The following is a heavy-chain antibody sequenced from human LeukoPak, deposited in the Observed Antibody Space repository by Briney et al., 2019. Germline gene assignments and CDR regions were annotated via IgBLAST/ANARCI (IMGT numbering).Heavy chain of an antibody. V-gene: IGHV4-59*01. CDR1: GGSISSYY. CDR2: ISYSGST. CDR3: ARDRSLGIIDY. J-gene: IGHJ4*02. Sequence: SETLSLTCTVSGGSISSYYWSWIRQPPGKGLEWIGYISYSGSTNYNPSLKSRVTISVDTSRNQFSLKLSSVTAADAAVYYCARDRSLGIIDYWGQGTLVTVSS. D-gene: IGHD3-16*01.